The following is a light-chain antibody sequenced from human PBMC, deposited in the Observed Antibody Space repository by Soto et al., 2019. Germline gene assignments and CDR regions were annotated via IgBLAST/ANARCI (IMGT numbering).Light chain of an antibody. V-gene: IGLV2-14*01. Sequence: QSVLTQPASVSGSPGQSITISCTVTSRDGGSYNYVSWYQLHPGKAPKLMIYEVSNRPSGVSNRFSCSKSGDTASLTISGLQAEDEADYYCSSYTTRTTLYVFGTGTKVTVL. CDR3: SSYTTRTTLYV. CDR1: SRDGGSYNY. CDR2: EVS. J-gene: IGLJ1*01.